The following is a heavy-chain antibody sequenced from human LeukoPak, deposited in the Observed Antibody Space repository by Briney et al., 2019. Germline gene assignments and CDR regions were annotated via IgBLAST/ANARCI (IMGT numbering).Heavy chain of an antibody. CDR3: ARNYMDTAMVTFDP. V-gene: IGHV4-59*08. D-gene: IGHD5-18*01. CDR1: GGSISSYY. Sequence: SETLSLTCTVSGGSISSYYWSWIRQPPGKGLEWIGYIYYSGSTNYYPSLKSRVTISVDASKNQFSLKLSSVTAADTAVYYCARNYMDTAMVTFDPWGQGTLVTVSS. J-gene: IGHJ5*02. CDR2: IYYSGST.